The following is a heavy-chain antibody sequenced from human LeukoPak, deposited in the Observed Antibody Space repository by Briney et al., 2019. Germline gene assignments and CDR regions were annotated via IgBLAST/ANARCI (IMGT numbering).Heavy chain of an antibody. J-gene: IGHJ5*02. CDR2: INPNSGGT. D-gene: IGHD6-6*01. V-gene: IGHV1-2*02. CDR1: GYTFTGYY. CDR3: ARDGERIAASRRGWFDP. Sequence: ASVKVSCKVSGYTFTGYYMHWVRQAPGQGLEWMGWINPNSGGTNYAQKFQGRVTMTRDTSISTAYMELSRLRSDDTAVYYCARDGERIAASRRGWFDPWGQGTLVTVSS.